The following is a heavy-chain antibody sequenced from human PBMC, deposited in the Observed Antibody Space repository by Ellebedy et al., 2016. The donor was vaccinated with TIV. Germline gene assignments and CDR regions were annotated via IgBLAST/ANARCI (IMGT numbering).Heavy chain of an antibody. CDR2: IGGSDGFT. D-gene: IGHD3-16*01. CDR3: AKDDDVSVRIRFDP. Sequence: PGGSLRLSCAASGLAFSTNGMSWVRQAPGRGLEWVSGIGGSDGFTDYADSVRGRFTISRDDSKNTLYLQMNSLRAEDTAVYYCAKDDDVSVRIRFDPWGQGTLVTVSS. J-gene: IGHJ5*02. CDR1: GLAFSTNG. V-gene: IGHV3-23*01.